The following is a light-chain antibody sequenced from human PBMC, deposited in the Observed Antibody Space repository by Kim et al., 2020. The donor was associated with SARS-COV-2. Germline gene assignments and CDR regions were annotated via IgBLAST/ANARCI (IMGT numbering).Light chain of an antibody. Sequence: PGQSITISCTGTSSDVGGYNSVSWYQQHPGKAPKLMIYDVSKRPSGVSNRFSGSKSGNTASLTISGLQAEDEADYYCSSYTSSSIVFGTGTKVTVL. J-gene: IGLJ1*01. CDR1: SSDVGGYNS. V-gene: IGLV2-14*04. CDR2: DVS. CDR3: SSYTSSSIV.